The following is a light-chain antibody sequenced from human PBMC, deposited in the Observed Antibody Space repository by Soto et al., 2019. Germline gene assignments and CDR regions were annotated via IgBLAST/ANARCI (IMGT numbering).Light chain of an antibody. CDR1: QSISNN. CDR3: QQSYSTPFT. J-gene: IGKJ3*01. V-gene: IGKV1-39*01. Sequence: DIQMTQSPSSLSASVGDRVTITCRASQSISNNLNWYQDKPGKAPKLLIYAASSLQSGVPSRFSGSGSGTDFTLTISSLQPEDFATYYCQQSYSTPFTFGPGTKVDIK. CDR2: AAS.